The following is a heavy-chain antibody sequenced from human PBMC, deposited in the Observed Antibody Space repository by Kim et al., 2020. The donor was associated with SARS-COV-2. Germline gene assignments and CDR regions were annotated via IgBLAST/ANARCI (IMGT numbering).Heavy chain of an antibody. CDR2: ISSSSSYI. CDR3: ARVPRYNWNSVYYGMDV. J-gene: IGHJ6*02. V-gene: IGHV3-21*01. D-gene: IGHD1-7*01. Sequence: GGSLRLSCAASGFTFSSYSMNWVRQAPGKGLEWVSSISSSSSYIYYADSVKGRFTISRDNAKNSLYLQMNSLRAEDTAVYYCARVPRYNWNSVYYGMDVWGQWTTVTVSS. CDR1: GFTFSSYS.